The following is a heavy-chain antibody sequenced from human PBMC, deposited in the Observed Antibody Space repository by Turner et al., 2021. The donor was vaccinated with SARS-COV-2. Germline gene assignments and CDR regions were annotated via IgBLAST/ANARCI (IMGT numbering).Heavy chain of an antibody. Sequence: QVHLQQWGAGLLKPSETLSLTCAVYGGSFSGYYWTWIRQPPGKGLEWIREIHPSGSTYYNPSLKSRVTISQDTSKSQFSLNLSSVTAADTAVYHCSRGDDSRKSGLLWGQGTLVTVSS. V-gene: IGHV4-34*01. CDR1: GGSFSGYY. J-gene: IGHJ4*02. CDR3: SRGDDSRKSGLL. CDR2: IHPSGST. D-gene: IGHD2-21*02.